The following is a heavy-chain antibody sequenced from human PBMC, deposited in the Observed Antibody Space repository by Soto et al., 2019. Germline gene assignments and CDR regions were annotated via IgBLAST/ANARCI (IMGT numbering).Heavy chain of an antibody. J-gene: IGHJ3*02. V-gene: IGHV1-69*06. D-gene: IGHD3-3*01. Sequence: QVQLVQSGAEVKKPGSSVKVSCKASGGTFSSYAISWVRQAPGQGLEWMGGIIPIFGTANYAQKFQGRVTITADKSTNTAYMELSSLRSEDTAVYYCARSSVEWLPVDDAFDIWGQGTMGTVAS. CDR2: IIPIFGTA. CDR3: ARSSVEWLPVDDAFDI. CDR1: GGTFSSYA.